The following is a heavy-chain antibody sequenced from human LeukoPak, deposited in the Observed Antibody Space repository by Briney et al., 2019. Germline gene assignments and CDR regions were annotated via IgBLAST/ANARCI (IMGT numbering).Heavy chain of an antibody. CDR2: ISYDGRNK. CDR1: GLTFSSYA. V-gene: IGHV3-30*09. CDR3: AKDHYYYGSGIYLMHYFDY. J-gene: IGHJ4*02. Sequence: PGGSLRLSCAASGLTFSSYAMHWVRQAPGKGLEWVAVISYDGRNKCYADYVKGRFASSRDNSENALYLQMISLRAEDTAVYYCAKDHYYYGSGIYLMHYFDYWGQGTLVTVSS. D-gene: IGHD3-10*01.